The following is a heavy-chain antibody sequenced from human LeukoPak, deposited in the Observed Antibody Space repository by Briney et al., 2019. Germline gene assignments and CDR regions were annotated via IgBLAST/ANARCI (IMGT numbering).Heavy chain of an antibody. Sequence: GRSLRLSCAASGFTFSSYAMHWVRQAPGKGLEWVAVISYDGSNKYYADSVKGRFTISRDNSKHTLYLQMNSLRAEDTAVYYCARDGGYYYGSGSWRGDFDYWGQGTLVTVSS. CDR1: GFTFSSYA. D-gene: IGHD3-10*01. J-gene: IGHJ4*02. CDR3: ARDGGYYYGSGSWRGDFDY. V-gene: IGHV3-30-3*01. CDR2: ISYDGSNK.